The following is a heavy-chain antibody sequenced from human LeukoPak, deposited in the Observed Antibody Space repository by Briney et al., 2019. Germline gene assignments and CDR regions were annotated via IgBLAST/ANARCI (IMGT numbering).Heavy chain of an antibody. V-gene: IGHV3-23*01. CDR1: GCTFSSYA. D-gene: IGHD3-10*01. Sequence: GGSLRLSCAASGCTFSSYAMSWVRQAPGKGLEWVSAISGSGGSTYYADSVKGRFTISRDNSKNTLYLQMNSLRAEDTAVYYRAKVGPLWFGIYDYWGQGTLVTVSS. J-gene: IGHJ4*02. CDR2: ISGSGGST. CDR3: AKVGPLWFGIYDY.